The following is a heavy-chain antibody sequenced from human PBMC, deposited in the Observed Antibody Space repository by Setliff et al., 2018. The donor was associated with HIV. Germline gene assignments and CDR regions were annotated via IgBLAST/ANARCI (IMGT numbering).Heavy chain of an antibody. Sequence: LRLSCAASGFIVSSNYMSWVRQAPGKGLEWVSIIYSGDSTYYADSVKGRFTISRDNSKTTLYLQMNSLRAEDTAVYYCARVVPAAIDYYYYYMDVWGKGTTVTVSS. CDR1: GFIVSSNY. D-gene: IGHD2-2*02. J-gene: IGHJ6*03. CDR2: IYSGDST. V-gene: IGHV3-66*02. CDR3: ARVVPAAIDYYYYYMDV.